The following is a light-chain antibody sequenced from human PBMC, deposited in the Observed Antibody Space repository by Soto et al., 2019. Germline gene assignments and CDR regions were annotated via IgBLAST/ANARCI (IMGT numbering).Light chain of an antibody. CDR1: QTISSW. Sequence: DIHMTQSPSTLSGSVGYRFTITCRASQTISSWLAWYQQKPGKAPKLLIYKASRLESGVPSRFRGSGSGTEFTLTISSLQPDDFETYYCQHYNSYSEAFGQGTKVDIK. CDR3: QHYNSYSEA. CDR2: KAS. V-gene: IGKV1-5*03. J-gene: IGKJ1*01.